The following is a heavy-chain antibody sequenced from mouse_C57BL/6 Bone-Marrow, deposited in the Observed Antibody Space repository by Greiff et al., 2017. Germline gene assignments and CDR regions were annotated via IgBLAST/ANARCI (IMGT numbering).Heavy chain of an antibody. CDR3: ARGEGYDGYPGDYFDY. Sequence: QVQLQQPGAELVMPGASVKLSCKASGYTFTSYWMHWVKQRPGQGLEWIGEFDPSDSYTNYNQKFKGKSTLTVDTSSSTAYMQLSSLTSEDSAVYYCARGEGYDGYPGDYFDYWGQGTTLTVSS. CDR1: GYTFTSYW. V-gene: IGHV1-69*01. J-gene: IGHJ2*01. D-gene: IGHD2-3*01. CDR2: FDPSDSYT.